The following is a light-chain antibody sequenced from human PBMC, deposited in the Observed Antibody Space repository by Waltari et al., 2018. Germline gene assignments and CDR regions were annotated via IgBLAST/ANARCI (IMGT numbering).Light chain of an antibody. CDR1: QDIRSW. V-gene: IGKV1-5*03. Sequence: DIQMTQSPSTLSASVGDRVTITCRASQDIRSWLAWYQQKPGKPPKLLIYRASNLETGVPSRFSASGSGTHFTLTINSLQPDDFASYYCQQYDASFPATFGQGTKLEGK. CDR2: RAS. J-gene: IGKJ2*01. CDR3: QQYDASFPAT.